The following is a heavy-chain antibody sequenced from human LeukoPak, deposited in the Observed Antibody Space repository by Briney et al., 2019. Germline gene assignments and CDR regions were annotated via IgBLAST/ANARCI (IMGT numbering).Heavy chain of an antibody. V-gene: IGHV3-74*03. Sequence: PGESLRLSCAASGFTFTNHWMHWVRQAPGKGLAWVSHINNDGSTATYADSVKGRFTISRDNAKNTVFLQMNSLRAEDTAVYFGTRDRSLRFDYWGQGTLVTVSS. CDR2: INNDGSTA. CDR1: GFTFTNHW. J-gene: IGHJ4*02. CDR3: TRDRSLRFDY.